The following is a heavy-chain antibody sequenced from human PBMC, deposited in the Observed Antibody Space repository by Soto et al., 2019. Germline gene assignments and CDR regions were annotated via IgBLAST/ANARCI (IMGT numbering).Heavy chain of an antibody. V-gene: IGHV5-10-1*03. D-gene: IGHD6-13*01. CDR1: GYSFSTYW. Sequence: EVQLVQTGAEVKKPGESLTISCKTSGYSFSTYWISWVRQRPGKGLAWMGRINPGNSYINYSPSFEVHVTMSVDKCTNTVYLQWSSLEASDSAMYYCGRTGPAPGKGLGFYYGMDVWGQGTTVTVSS. J-gene: IGHJ6*02. CDR2: INPGNSYI. CDR3: GRTGPAPGKGLGFYYGMDV.